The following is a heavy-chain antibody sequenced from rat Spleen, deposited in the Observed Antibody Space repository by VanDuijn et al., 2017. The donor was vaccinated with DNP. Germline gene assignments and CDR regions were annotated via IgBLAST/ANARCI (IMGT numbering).Heavy chain of an antibody. CDR1: GFTFSDYN. CDR2: ISYDASST. V-gene: IGHV5-7*01. J-gene: IGHJ1*01. CDR3: ARWSSSHWYFDF. D-gene: IGHD1-2*01. Sequence: EVQLVESGGDLVQPGRSLKLSCAASGFTFSDYNMAWVRQAPKKGLEWVTTISYDASSTYYRDSVKGRFTISRDSAKNTLYLQMDSLRSEDTATYYCARWSSSHWYFDFWGPGTMVTVSS.